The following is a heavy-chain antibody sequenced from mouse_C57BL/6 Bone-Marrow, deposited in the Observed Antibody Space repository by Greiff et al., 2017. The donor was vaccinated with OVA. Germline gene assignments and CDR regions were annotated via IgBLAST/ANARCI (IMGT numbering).Heavy chain of an antibody. CDR3: ARGGDYDRGGPFAY. J-gene: IGHJ3*01. D-gene: IGHD2-4*01. Sequence: QVQLQQSGAELVKPGASVKLSCKASGYTFTSYWMHWVKQRPGQGLEWIGMIHPNSGSSNYNEKFKSKATLTVDKSSSTAYMQLSSLTSEDSAVYYCARGGDYDRGGPFAYWGQGTLVTVSA. CDR2: IHPNSGSS. V-gene: IGHV1-64*01. CDR1: GYTFTSYW.